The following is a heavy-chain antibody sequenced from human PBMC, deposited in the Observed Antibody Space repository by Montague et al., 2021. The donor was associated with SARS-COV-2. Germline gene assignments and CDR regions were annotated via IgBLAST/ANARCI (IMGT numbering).Heavy chain of an antibody. Sequence: SETLSLTCAVYGGSIRNYYWSWIRQPPGRGLEWIAYINDSGNVDYNPSLKSRVTILVDTSKNQFSLKLGSVTAAAAAVYYCAAQTDYYYYSLDVWGQGTTATVS. CDR2: INDSGNV. J-gene: IGHJ6*02. V-gene: IGHV4-59*08. CDR3: AAQTDYYYYSLDV. CDR1: GGSIRNYY.